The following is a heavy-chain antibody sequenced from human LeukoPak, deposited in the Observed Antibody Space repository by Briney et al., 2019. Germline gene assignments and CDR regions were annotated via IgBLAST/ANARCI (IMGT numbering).Heavy chain of an antibody. J-gene: IGHJ4*02. CDR3: SRGSRGYGVVDY. CDR1: GGSISSGAHY. D-gene: IGHD5-12*01. CDR2: IYSRGST. Sequence: SETLSLTCTVSGGSISSGAHYWSWIRQHPGKGLEWVGYIYSRGSTYYNPFHKSRLTISLETSKNQFSLKLSSVTAADTAVYYFSRGSRGYGVVDYWGEGTLVTVSS. V-gene: IGHV4-31*03.